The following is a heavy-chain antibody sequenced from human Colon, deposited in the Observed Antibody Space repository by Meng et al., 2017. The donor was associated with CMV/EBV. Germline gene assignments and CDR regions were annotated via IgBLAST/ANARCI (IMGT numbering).Heavy chain of an antibody. V-gene: IGHV7-4-1*02. D-gene: IGHD3-10*01. Sequence: RYCRRPPPGRGLGWMGWIYTNTGNPVSAQGFPGRFVFSLDTSVSTAYLQISSLKAADTAVYYCARYQFSMVRGVPTPYFDYWGQGTLVTVSS. CDR2: IYTNTGNP. J-gene: IGHJ4*02. CDR3: ARYQFSMVRGVPTPYFDY.